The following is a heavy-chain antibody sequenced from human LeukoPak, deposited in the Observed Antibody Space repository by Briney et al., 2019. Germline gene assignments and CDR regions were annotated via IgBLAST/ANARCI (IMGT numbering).Heavy chain of an antibody. CDR2: ISSSGNTI. CDR1: GFTFSGSA. CDR3: ARDKNYYDSSGRRKVTDY. D-gene: IGHD3-22*01. J-gene: IGHJ4*02. V-gene: IGHV3-48*03. Sequence: GGSLRLSCAASGFTFSGSAMHWVRQASGKGLEWVSYISSSGNTIYYADSVKGRFTISRDNAKNSLYLQMNSLRAEDTAIYYCARDKNYYDSSGRRKVTDYWGQGTLVTVSS.